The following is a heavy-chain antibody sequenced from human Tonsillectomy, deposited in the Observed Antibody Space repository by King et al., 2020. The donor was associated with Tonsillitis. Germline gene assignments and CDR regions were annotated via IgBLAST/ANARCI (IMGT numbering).Heavy chain of an antibody. CDR2: IYYSGST. CDR3: ASLDDSSGYLLDY. Sequence: LQLQESGPGLVKPSETLSLTCTVSGGPISSSSYYWGWIRQPPGKGLEGIGSIYYSGSTYYNPSLRSRDTISVDTAKNQLSLKLSSVTAADSAVDYCASLDDSSGYLLDYWGQGTLVTVSS. J-gene: IGHJ4*02. D-gene: IGHD3-22*01. CDR1: GGPISSSSYY. V-gene: IGHV4-39*01.